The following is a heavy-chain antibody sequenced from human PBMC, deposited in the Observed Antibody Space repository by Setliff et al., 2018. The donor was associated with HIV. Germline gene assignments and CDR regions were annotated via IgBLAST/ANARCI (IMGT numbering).Heavy chain of an antibody. CDR2: TYTNGNT. CDR1: GGSISSDDYY. Sequence: SETLSLTCTVSGGSISSDDYYWNWIRQPVGKGLEWIGRTYTNGNTNYNPSLKSRVTVSADTSKNQFSLKLNSVTAADTAVYYCARSIYGSGTYPLDIWGQGILVTVSS. J-gene: IGHJ4*02. V-gene: IGHV4-61*02. CDR3: ARSIYGSGTYPLDI. D-gene: IGHD3-10*01.